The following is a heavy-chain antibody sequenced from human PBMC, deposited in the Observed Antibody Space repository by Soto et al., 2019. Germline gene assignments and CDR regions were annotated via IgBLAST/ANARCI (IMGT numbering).Heavy chain of an antibody. J-gene: IGHJ6*02. CDR2: ISWNSGSI. CDR1: GFTFDDYA. V-gene: IGHV3-9*01. D-gene: IGHD1-1*01. CDR3: AKDISWKPPPYYYYGMDV. Sequence: PGGSLRLSCAASGFTFDDYAMHWVRQAPGKGLEWVSGISWNSGSIGYADSVKGRFTISRDNAKNSLYLQMNSLRAEDTALYYCAKDISWKPPPYYYYGMDVWGQGTTVTVSS.